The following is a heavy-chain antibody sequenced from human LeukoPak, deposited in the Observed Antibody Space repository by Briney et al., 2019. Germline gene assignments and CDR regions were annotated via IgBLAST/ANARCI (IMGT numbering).Heavy chain of an antibody. D-gene: IGHD5-18*01. V-gene: IGHV4-34*01. J-gene: IGHJ4*02. Sequence: SETLSLTCAVYGGSFSGYYWSWIRQPPGKGLEWIGEINHSGSTNYNPSPKSRVTISVYTSKNQFSLKLSSVTAADTAVYYCAACGYSYGYYFDYWGQGTLVTVSS. CDR1: GGSFSGYY. CDR3: AACGYSYGYYFDY. CDR2: INHSGST.